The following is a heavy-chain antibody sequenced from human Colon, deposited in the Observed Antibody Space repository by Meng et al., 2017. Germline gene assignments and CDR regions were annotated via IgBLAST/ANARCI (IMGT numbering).Heavy chain of an antibody. Sequence: SETLSLTCAVAGASISSTYWWSWVRQPPGKGLEWIAEVHHSGSTNYNPSLKSPVTISVDESNNQYSLSLTSVTAADTAIYYCGRNGAYSIDPWGRGTLVTVSS. CDR1: GASISSTYW. CDR2: VHHSGST. CDR3: GRNGAYSIDP. V-gene: IGHV4-4*02. J-gene: IGHJ5*02. D-gene: IGHD2-15*01.